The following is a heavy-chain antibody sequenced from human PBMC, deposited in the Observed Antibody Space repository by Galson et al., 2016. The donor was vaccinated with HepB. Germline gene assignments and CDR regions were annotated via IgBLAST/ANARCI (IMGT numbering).Heavy chain of an antibody. D-gene: IGHD5-18*01. CDR2: ISSDGNKK. V-gene: IGHV3-30*18. CDR1: GFIFSTYG. Sequence: SLRLSCAASGFIFSTYGMHWVRQAPGKGLEWVAVISSDGNKKYYADSVIGRATISRDNSKNTVFLRVNSLRGEDTAVYYCAKPYGYSYGSYAFDIWGQGTMVTVSS. CDR3: AKPYGYSYGSYAFDI. J-gene: IGHJ3*02.